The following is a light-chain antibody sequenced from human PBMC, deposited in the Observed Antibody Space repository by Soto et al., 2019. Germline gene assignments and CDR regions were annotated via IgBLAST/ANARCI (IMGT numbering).Light chain of an antibody. CDR1: QSISSW. Sequence: IQMTQSPSTLSASVGDRVTITCRASQSISSWLAWYQQKPGKAPKLLIYDASSLESGVPSRFSGSGSGTEFTLTISSLQPDDFATYYCQQYTSGTFGQGTKVDIK. CDR2: DAS. CDR3: QQYTSGT. V-gene: IGKV1-5*01. J-gene: IGKJ1*01.